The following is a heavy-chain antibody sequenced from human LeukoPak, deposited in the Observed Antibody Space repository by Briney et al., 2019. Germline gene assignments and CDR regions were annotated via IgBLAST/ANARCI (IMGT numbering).Heavy chain of an antibody. CDR3: TAGPDCSSTSCLFEF. V-gene: IGHV1-24*01. CDR1: GYMFTELP. CDR2: FDPADGEP. Sequence: ASVKVSCKVSGYMFTELPIHWVRQTPAIGLEWMGGFDPADGEPVYAKNFKDRLTLTEDTSTETAYMELRGLGSEDTAVYYCTAGPDCSSTSCLFEFWGQGTLVTVSS. J-gene: IGHJ4*02. D-gene: IGHD2-2*01.